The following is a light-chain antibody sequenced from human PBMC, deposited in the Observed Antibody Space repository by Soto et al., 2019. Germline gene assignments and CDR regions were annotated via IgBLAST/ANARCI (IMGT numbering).Light chain of an antibody. V-gene: IGLV2-14*01. CDR1: SSDVGGYNY. CDR3: GTWDSSLSAGV. J-gene: IGLJ2*01. CDR2: VVS. Sequence: QSALAQPTSVSGSPGQSIAISCTGTSSDVGGYNYVSWHQQHPGKAPKVLISVVSNRPSGVSNRFSGSKSGNTASLTISGLQAEDEADYYCGTWDSSLSAGVFGGGTKLTVL.